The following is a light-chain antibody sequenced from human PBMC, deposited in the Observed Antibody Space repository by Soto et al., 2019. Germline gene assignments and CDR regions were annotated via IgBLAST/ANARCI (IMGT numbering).Light chain of an antibody. J-gene: IGKJ1*01. CDR1: QYIRNY. V-gene: IGKV1-39*01. Sequence: DIQMTQSPSSLSASVGDRVTITCRASQYIRNYLNWYQQKPGEAPKLLISAVSSLETGVPSRFSGSGSGTDFTLTITSLQPEDFATYYCQQSYNTPRTFGQGTKVDIK. CDR3: QQSYNTPRT. CDR2: AVS.